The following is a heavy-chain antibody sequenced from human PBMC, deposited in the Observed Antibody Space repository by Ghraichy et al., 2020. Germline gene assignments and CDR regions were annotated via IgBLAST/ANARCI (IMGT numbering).Heavy chain of an antibody. D-gene: IGHD1-7*01. CDR3: ARIPRTTYWFDP. CDR1: GFSLSNARMG. Sequence: SGPTLVKPTETLTLTRTVSGFSLSNARMGVSWIRQPPGKALEWLAHIFSNDEKSYSTSLKSRLTISKDTSKSQVVLTMTNMDPVDTATYYCARIPRTTYWFDPWGQGTLVTVSS. V-gene: IGHV2-26*01. J-gene: IGHJ5*02. CDR2: IFSNDEK.